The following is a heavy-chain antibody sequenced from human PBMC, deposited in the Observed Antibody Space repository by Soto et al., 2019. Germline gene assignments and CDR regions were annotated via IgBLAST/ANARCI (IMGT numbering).Heavy chain of an antibody. V-gene: IGHV3-23*01. CDR1: GLTFSGYG. Sequence: EVQLLESGGGLVQPGGSLRLSCAASGLTFSGYGMSWVRQAPGTGLEWVSAISGSGSTTYYADSVKGRFTISRDDSKNNLFLQMNSLRAEDTAVYYCVTRSRGLQSSPPRLDSWGQGTLVTVSS. CDR2: ISGSGSTT. D-gene: IGHD4-4*01. J-gene: IGHJ4*02. CDR3: VTRSRGLQSSPPRLDS.